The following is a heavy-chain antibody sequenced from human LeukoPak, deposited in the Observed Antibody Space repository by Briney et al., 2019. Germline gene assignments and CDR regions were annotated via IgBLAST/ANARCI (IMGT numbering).Heavy chain of an antibody. CDR2: INHSGST. D-gene: IGHD6-13*01. CDR1: GVSLNGYY. J-gene: IGHJ5*02. Sequence: PSETLSLTWAVYGVSLNGYYWSWIRQPPGKGLEWIGEINHSGSTNYNPSLKSRVTISVYTSKNQFSLKLSSVTVADTAVYYCARAQYSSSWYPPRSWFDPWGQGTLVTVSS. V-gene: IGHV4-34*01. CDR3: ARAQYSSSWYPPRSWFDP.